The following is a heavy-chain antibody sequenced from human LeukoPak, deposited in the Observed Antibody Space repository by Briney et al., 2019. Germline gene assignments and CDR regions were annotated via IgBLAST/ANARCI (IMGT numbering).Heavy chain of an antibody. CDR2: INPNSGGT. Sequence: ASVKVSCKASGYTFTGYYMHWVRQAPGQGLEWMGRINPNSGGTNYAQKFQGRVTMTRDTSISTAYMELSRLRSDDTAVYYCARPRRGTGAFDIWGPGTMVTVSS. J-gene: IGHJ3*02. CDR1: GYTFTGYY. V-gene: IGHV1-2*06. D-gene: IGHD3/OR15-3a*01. CDR3: ARPRRGTGAFDI.